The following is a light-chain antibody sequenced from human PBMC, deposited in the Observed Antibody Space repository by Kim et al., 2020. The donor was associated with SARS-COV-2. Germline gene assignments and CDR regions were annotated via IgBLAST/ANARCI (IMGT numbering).Light chain of an antibody. J-gene: IGKJ1*01. CDR2: GAS. CDR1: PSISRH. CDR3: QQSYSSPPT. V-gene: IGKV1-39*01. Sequence: ATIGDRVTITCRASPSISRHFNWDQKRTGEAPKLLIYGASNLQSGVPSRFSGSGSGTDFTLTSSSLQPEDFATYYCQQSYSSPPTFGQGTKVDIK.